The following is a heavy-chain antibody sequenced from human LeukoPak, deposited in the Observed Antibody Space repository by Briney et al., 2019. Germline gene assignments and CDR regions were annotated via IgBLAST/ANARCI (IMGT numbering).Heavy chain of an antibody. D-gene: IGHD2-2*02. CDR3: ARDDLGYCSSTSCYTFDP. J-gene: IGHJ5*02. Sequence: GGSLRLSCAASGFTFSSYAMSWVRQAPGKGLEWVSAISGSGGSTYYADSVKGRFTISRDNSKNTLYLQMNSLRAEDTAVYYCARDDLGYCSSTSCYTFDPWGQGTLVTVSS. CDR2: ISGSGGST. CDR1: GFTFSSYA. V-gene: IGHV3-23*01.